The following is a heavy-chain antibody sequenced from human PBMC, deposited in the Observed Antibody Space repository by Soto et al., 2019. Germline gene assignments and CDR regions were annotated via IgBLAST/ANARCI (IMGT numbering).Heavy chain of an antibody. Sequence: EVQLLESGGDLVQPGGSLRLSCAASGFTFNRYTMSWVRQAPGTGLEWVSSLIGGNGETSYADSVKGRFTISRDISKNTLYLQMNSLRAEDTAVYYCAKDTEPDGAWDFDYWGLGTLVTVSS. CDR2: LIGGNGET. CDR1: GFTFNRYT. D-gene: IGHD4-17*01. V-gene: IGHV3-23*01. J-gene: IGHJ4*02. CDR3: AKDTEPDGAWDFDY.